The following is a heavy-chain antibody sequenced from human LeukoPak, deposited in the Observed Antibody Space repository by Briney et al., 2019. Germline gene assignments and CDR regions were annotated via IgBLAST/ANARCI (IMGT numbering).Heavy chain of an antibody. CDR1: GDTFSSYY. J-gene: IGHJ4*02. V-gene: IGHV1-46*01. D-gene: IGHD3-3*01. Sequence: ASVKVSCKASGDTFSSYYTHWVRQAPGQGLEWMGIINPSGGSTTYAQKFQGRVTVTRDTSTSTVYMELSSLRSEDTAVYYCARGGVLRFLEHLDYWGQGTLVTVSS. CDR3: ARGGVLRFLEHLDY. CDR2: INPSGGST.